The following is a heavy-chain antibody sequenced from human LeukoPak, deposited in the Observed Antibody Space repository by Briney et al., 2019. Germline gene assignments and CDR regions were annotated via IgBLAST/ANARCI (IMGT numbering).Heavy chain of an antibody. CDR3: ARGFYYYGSGSPHHYYYMDV. Sequence: PSETLSLTCTVSGGSISSGSYYWSWIRQPAGKGLEWIGRIYTSGSTNYNPSLKSRVTISMDTSNNQFSLKLSSVTAADAAVYYCARGFYYYGSGSPHHYYYMDVWGKGTTVTVPS. V-gene: IGHV4-61*02. CDR2: IYTSGST. J-gene: IGHJ6*03. CDR1: GGSISSGSYY. D-gene: IGHD3-10*01.